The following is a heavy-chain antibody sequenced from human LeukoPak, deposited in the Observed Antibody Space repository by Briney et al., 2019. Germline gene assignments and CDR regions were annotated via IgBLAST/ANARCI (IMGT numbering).Heavy chain of an antibody. D-gene: IGHD6-6*01. Sequence: ASVKVSCKASGYTFTSYGISWVRQAPGQGLEWMGWISAYNGNTNYAQKLQGRVTMTTDTSTSTAYMELRSVRSDDTAVYYCARGEYSSSSGMGLGYYYYMDVWGKGTTVTVSS. CDR1: GYTFTSYG. J-gene: IGHJ6*03. CDR2: ISAYNGNT. CDR3: ARGEYSSSSGMGLGYYYYMDV. V-gene: IGHV1-18*01.